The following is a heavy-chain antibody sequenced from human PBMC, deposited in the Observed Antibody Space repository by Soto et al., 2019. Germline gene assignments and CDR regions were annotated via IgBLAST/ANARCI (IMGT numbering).Heavy chain of an antibody. J-gene: IGHJ5*02. CDR3: ARDPELLDADQGS. Sequence: ASVKVSCKASGYTFTSFGINWVRQAPGQGLEWMGWIGAYNGNTKYAQKFQGRIIMTTDTSTSTTYMDLRSLRSDDTAVYYCARDPELLDADQGSWGQGTKGTV. D-gene: IGHD3-10*01. CDR1: GYTFTSFG. V-gene: IGHV1-18*01. CDR2: IGAYNGNT.